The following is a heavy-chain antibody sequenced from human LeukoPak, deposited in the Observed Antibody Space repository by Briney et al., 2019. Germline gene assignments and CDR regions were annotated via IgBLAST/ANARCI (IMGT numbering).Heavy chain of an antibody. J-gene: IGHJ4*02. Sequence: GGSLRLSRAASGFTFSSYSMNWVRQAPGKGLEWVSSISSSSSYIYYADSVKGRFTISRDNAKNSLYLQMNSLRAEDTAVYYCARAPPGSFSSSWYYFDYWGQGTLVTVSS. CDR3: ARAPPGSFSSSWYYFDY. D-gene: IGHD6-13*01. V-gene: IGHV3-21*01. CDR1: GFTFSSYS. CDR2: ISSSSSYI.